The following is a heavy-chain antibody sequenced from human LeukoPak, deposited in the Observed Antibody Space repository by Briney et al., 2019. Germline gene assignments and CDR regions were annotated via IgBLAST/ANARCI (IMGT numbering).Heavy chain of an antibody. V-gene: IGHV4-34*01. CDR2: INHSGST. D-gene: IGHD3-10*01. CDR1: GGSFSGYY. Sequence: KASETLSLTCAVYGGSFSGYYWSWIRQPPGKGLEWIGEINHSGSTNYNPSLKSRVTISVDTSKNQFSLKLSSVTAADTAVYYCARVTQSDYYGSGSYPDYWGQGTLVTVSS. J-gene: IGHJ4*02. CDR3: ARVTQSDYYGSGSYPDY.